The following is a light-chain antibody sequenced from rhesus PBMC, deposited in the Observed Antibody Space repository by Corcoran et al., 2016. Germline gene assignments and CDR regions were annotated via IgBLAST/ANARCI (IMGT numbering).Light chain of an antibody. CDR2: GVS. J-gene: IGLJ6*01. V-gene: IGLV2S7*01. CDR1: SSDVGGYNY. CDR3: CSYTTSSTLV. Sequence: QAAPTQPPSVSGSPGQSVTISCTGTSSDVGGYNYVSWYQQHPGKAPKLMISGVSKRPSGVSDRFSGSKSGNTASLTISGLQAEDEADYYCCSYTTSSTLVFGSGTKLTVL.